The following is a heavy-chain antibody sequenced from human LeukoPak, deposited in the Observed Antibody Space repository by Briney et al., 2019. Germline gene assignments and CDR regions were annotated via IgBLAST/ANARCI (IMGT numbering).Heavy chain of an antibody. CDR3: ARSQLGYCSGGSCYSGTYYFDY. V-gene: IGHV4-34*01. CDR1: GGSFSGYY. CDR2: INHSGST. D-gene: IGHD2-15*01. Sequence: PSETLSLTCAVYGGSFSGYYWSWIRQPPGNGLEWIGEINHSGSTNYNPSLKSRVTISVDTSKNQFSLKLTSVTAADTAVYYCARSQLGYCSGGSCYSGTYYFDYWGQGTLVSVSS. J-gene: IGHJ4*02.